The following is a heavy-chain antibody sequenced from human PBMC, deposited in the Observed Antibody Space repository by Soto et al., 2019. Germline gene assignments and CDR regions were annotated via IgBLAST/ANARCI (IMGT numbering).Heavy chain of an antibody. D-gene: IGHD6-13*01. V-gene: IGHV4-31*11. CDR3: ARDSHSQQPNHRWGVGYMDV. CDR1: GGSISNGGYY. CDR2: IYFSGST. J-gene: IGHJ6*03. Sequence: QVQLQESGPGLVKPSQTLSLTCVVSGGSISNGGYYWSWIRQHPGKGLEWIGAIYFSGSTYYNPSLKSRVTISVATPKNQFSLKLSSVTAADTAVYYCARDSHSQQPNHRWGVGYMDVWGKGTTVTVSS.